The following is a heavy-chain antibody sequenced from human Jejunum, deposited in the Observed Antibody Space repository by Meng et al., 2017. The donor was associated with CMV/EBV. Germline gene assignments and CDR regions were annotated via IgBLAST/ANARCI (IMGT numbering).Heavy chain of an antibody. V-gene: IGHV3-30-3*01. CDR3: ARDGDYCTNGVCYFDY. CDR2: ISYDGIHI. D-gene: IGHD2-8*01. Sequence: TLKNYAMHWVRKAPGEGLEWVAVISYDGIHISYLDSVKGRFTISRDNSKNTLYLQMNGLRSEDTAVYYCARDGDYCTNGVCYFDYWGQGTPVTVSS. CDR1: TLKNYA. J-gene: IGHJ4*02.